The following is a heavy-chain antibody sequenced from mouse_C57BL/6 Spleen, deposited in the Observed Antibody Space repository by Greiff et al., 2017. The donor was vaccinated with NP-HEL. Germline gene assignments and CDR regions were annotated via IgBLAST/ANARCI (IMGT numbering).Heavy chain of an antibody. CDR1: GYTFTDYY. CDR2: INPNNGGT. J-gene: IGHJ2*01. V-gene: IGHV1-26*01. Sequence: VQLQQSGPELVKPGASVKISCKASGYTFTDYYMNWVKQSHGKSLEWIGDINPNNGGTSYNQKFKGKATLTVDKSSSTAYMELRSLTSEDSAVYYCARGDYYGSSSGGFDYWGQGTTLTVSS. CDR3: ARGDYYGSSSGGFDY. D-gene: IGHD1-1*01.